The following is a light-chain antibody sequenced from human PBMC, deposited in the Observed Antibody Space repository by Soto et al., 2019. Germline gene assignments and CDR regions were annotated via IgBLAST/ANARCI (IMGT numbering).Light chain of an antibody. Sequence: EIVLTQSPGTLSLSPGERATLSCRANQSVSSSYLAWYQQKPGQAPRLLIYGASSRATGIPDRFSGSGAGTDFTLTISRLEPEEFAVYYCQQYGSSPPYTCGQGTKLEIK. J-gene: IGKJ2*01. CDR1: QSVSSSY. CDR2: GAS. CDR3: QQYGSSPPYT. V-gene: IGKV3-20*01.